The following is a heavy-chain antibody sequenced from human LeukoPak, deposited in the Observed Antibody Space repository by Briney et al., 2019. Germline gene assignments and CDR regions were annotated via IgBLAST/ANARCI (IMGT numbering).Heavy chain of an antibody. CDR3: ARGRLGYCSSTSCYDDY. CDR2: MNPNSGNT. Sequence: ASVKVSCKASGYTFTSYDINWVRQATGQGLEWMGWMNPNSGNTGYAQKFQGRVTMTRNTSISTAYMELSSLRSEDTAVYYCARGRLGYCSSTSCYDDYWGQGTLVTVSS. D-gene: IGHD2-2*01. CDR1: GYTFTSYD. V-gene: IGHV1-8*01. J-gene: IGHJ4*02.